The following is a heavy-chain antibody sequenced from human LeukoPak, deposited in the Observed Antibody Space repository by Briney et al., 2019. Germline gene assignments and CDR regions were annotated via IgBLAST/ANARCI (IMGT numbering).Heavy chain of an antibody. Sequence: IPSETLSLTCAVSGGSISSGCYSWSWIRQPPGKGLEGIGYIYHSGSTYHNPSLKSRVTISVDRSKTQFSLKLSSVSAADTAVFFCAIEVPTTGAFVDWGQGSLVTASS. CDR2: IYHSGST. CDR3: AIEVPTTGAFVD. J-gene: IGHJ4*02. CDR1: GGSISSGCYS. D-gene: IGHD1-26*01. V-gene: IGHV4-30-2*01.